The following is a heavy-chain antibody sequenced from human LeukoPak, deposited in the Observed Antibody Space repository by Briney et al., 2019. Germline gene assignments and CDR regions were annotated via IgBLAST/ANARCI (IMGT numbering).Heavy chain of an antibody. CDR1: GFTFSDYY. Sequence: PGGSLRLSCAASGFTFSDYYMTWIRQAPGRGLEWISYINGSSSDTKYADSVKGRFTISRDNAKNSVYLQMNSLRVEDTAVYYCARDYGYEIDYWGQGTLVTVSS. J-gene: IGHJ4*02. CDR2: INGSSSDT. V-gene: IGHV3-11*06. CDR3: ARDYGYEIDY. D-gene: IGHD5-24*01.